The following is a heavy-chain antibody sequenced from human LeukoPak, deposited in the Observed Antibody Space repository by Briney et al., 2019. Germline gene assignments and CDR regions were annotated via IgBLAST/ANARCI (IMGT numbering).Heavy chain of an antibody. V-gene: IGHV3-7*01. D-gene: IGHD3-22*01. CDR1: GFTFSSYW. CDR3: AREVGFYDSSGYLDY. CDR2: IKQDGSEK. Sequence: GGSLRLSCAASGFTFSSYWMSWVRQAPGKGLEWVANIKQDGSEKYYVDSVKGRFTISRDNAKNSLHLQMNSLRAEDTAVYYCAREVGFYDSSGYLDYWGQGTLVTVSS. J-gene: IGHJ4*02.